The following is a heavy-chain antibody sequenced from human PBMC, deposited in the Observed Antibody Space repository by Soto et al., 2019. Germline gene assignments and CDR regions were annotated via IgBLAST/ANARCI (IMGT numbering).Heavy chain of an antibody. J-gene: IGHJ5*02. V-gene: IGHV4-39*01. D-gene: IGHD2-21*01. CDR2: IFYSGST. Sequence: SETLSLTCNVSGGSISTSRSYWAWIRQPPGKGLEWLANIFYSGSTFYNPSLASRVSVSVDTSKNEFSLKLRSVTAADTAVYYCARQPTTGDTDLWFDPWGQGTLLTVSS. CDR1: GGSISTSRSY. CDR3: ARQPTTGDTDLWFDP.